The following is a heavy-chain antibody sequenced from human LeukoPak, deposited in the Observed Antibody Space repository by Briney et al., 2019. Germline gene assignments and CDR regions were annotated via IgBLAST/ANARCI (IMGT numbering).Heavy chain of an antibody. Sequence: SVKVSCKASGGTFSSYVISWVRQAPGQGLEWMGGIIPIFGTANYAQNFQGRVTITADDSTSTAYMALSTLRSEDTAVYYCARGVIYYYDSSGSSKGDAFDIWGQGTMVTVSS. J-gene: IGHJ3*02. CDR1: GGTFSSYV. D-gene: IGHD3-22*01. CDR2: IIPIFGTA. CDR3: ARGVIYYYDSSGSSKGDAFDI. V-gene: IGHV1-69*13.